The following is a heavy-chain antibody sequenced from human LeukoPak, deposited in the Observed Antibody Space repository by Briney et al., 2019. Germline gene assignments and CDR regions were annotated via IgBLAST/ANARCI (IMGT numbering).Heavy chain of an antibody. D-gene: IGHD6-19*01. Sequence: PETLSLSCAVSGYSISNAYYWRWIRQPPGKGLEWIASMYHSGSTYYNPSLKSRVTISVDTSKIQFSLKLNSVTAADTAVYYCVRHPRYSTGWAIDYWGQGTLVTVS. CDR2: MYHSGST. V-gene: IGHV4-38-2*01. CDR3: VRHPRYSTGWAIDY. CDR1: GYSISNAYY. J-gene: IGHJ4*02.